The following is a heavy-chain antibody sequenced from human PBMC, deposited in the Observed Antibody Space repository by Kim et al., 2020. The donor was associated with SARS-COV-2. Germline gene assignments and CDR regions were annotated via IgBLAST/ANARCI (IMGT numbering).Heavy chain of an antibody. Sequence: GGSLRLSCAASGFTFSSYDMHWVRQATGKGLEWVSAIGTAGDTYYPGSVKGRFTISRENAKNSLYLQMNSLRAGDTAVYYCARERVVTSVAVAGTVYYYYGMDVWGQGTTVTVSS. CDR1: GFTFSSYD. D-gene: IGHD6-19*01. V-gene: IGHV3-13*04. CDR2: IGTAGDT. CDR3: ARERVVTSVAVAGTVYYYYGMDV. J-gene: IGHJ6*02.